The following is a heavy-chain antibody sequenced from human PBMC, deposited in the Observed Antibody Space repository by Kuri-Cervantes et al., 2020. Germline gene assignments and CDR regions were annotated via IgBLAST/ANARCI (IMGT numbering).Heavy chain of an antibody. V-gene: IGHV1-18*01. CDR1: GYTFTSYG. CDR3: ARSDLYGSGSYGYYYGMDV. Sequence: ASVKVSCKASGYTFTSYGISWVRQAPGQGLEWMGWISAYNGNTNHAQKLQGRVTMTTDTSTSTAYMELRSLRSDDTAVYYCARSDLYGSGSYGYYYGMDVWGQGTTVTVSS. D-gene: IGHD3-10*01. CDR2: ISAYNGNT. J-gene: IGHJ6*02.